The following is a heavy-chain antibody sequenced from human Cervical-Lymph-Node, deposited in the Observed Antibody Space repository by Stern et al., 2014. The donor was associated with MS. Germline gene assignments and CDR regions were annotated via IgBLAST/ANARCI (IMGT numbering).Heavy chain of an antibody. V-gene: IGHV3-66*01. CDR1: GFVRTNY. Sequence: EVQLAESGGGLVQPGGSLRLSCAASGFVRTNYMIWVRQAPGKGLGCVSLLYHSCTTYSAQAVEGRFAIARDTSRNTLYRQMNSLRPEDTAVYYCATVVFGASPTWGQGTLVTVSS. D-gene: IGHD3-10*02. CDR2: LYHSCTT. CDR3: ATVVFGASPT. J-gene: IGHJ5*02.